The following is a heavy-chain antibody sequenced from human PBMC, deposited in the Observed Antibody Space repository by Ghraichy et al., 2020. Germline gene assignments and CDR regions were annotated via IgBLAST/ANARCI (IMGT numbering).Heavy chain of an antibody. CDR3: AKGDGLGPYYYYMDV. J-gene: IGHJ6*03. D-gene: IGHD3-10*01. Sequence: GGSLRLSCAASAITFSTYAMSWVRQAPGKGLEWVSSINSGGGSTYYADSVKGQFTISRDNSKNTLYLQMNSLRAEDSAVYYCAKGDGLGPYYYYMDVWGKGTTVTVSS. CDR1: AITFSTYA. CDR2: INSGGGST. V-gene: IGHV3-23*01.